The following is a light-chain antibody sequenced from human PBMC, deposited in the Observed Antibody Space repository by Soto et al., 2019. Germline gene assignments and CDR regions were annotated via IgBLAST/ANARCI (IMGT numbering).Light chain of an antibody. Sequence: QAVVTQPPSVSGAPGQRVTISCTGSSSNIGAGYDVHWYQQLPGTAPKLLIYDNSNRPSGVPDRFSGPKSGTSASLAITGLQAEDEADYYCQSYDSSLSGAVFGGGTQLTVL. CDR1: SSNIGAGYD. V-gene: IGLV1-40*01. J-gene: IGLJ7*01. CDR2: DNS. CDR3: QSYDSSLSGAV.